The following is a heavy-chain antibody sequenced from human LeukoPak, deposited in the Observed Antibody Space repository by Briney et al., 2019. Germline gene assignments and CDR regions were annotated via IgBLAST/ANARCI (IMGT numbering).Heavy chain of an antibody. D-gene: IGHD2-2*01. CDR1: GGSISSSSYY. CDR2: IYYSGST. Sequence: SETLSLTCTVSGGSISSSSYYWGWIRQPPGKGLEWIGSIYYSGSTYYNPSLKSRVTISVDTSKNQFSLKLSSVTAADTAVYYCARHRSKYQLLLVWFDPWGQGTLVTVPS. V-gene: IGHV4-39*01. CDR3: ARHRSKYQLLLVWFDP. J-gene: IGHJ5*02.